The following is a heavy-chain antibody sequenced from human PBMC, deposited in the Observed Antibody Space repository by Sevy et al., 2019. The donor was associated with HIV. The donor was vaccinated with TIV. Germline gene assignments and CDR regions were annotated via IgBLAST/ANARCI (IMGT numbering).Heavy chain of an antibody. D-gene: IGHD1-1*01. Sequence: GGSLRLSCAASGFTFSSYGMHWVRQAPGKGLEWVAVIWYDGSNKYYADSVKGRFTISRDNSKNTLYLQMNSLRAEDTGVDYWARDQNEGWLDYWGQGTLVTVSS. CDR3: ARDQNEGWLDY. J-gene: IGHJ4*02. CDR2: IWYDGSNK. V-gene: IGHV3-33*01. CDR1: GFTFSSYG.